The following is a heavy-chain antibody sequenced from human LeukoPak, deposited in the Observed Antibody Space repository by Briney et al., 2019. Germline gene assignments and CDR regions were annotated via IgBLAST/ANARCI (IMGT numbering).Heavy chain of an antibody. CDR3: ARHYGP. Sequence: SETLSLTCSVSGGSINSRSYSWGWIRQPPGKALEWIGTIFFDGSTYYNPSLKSRVTISVDTSKNQFSLKLNSVTAADTAVYYCARHYGPWGQGTLVTVSS. V-gene: IGHV4-39*01. J-gene: IGHJ5*02. D-gene: IGHD3-10*01. CDR2: IFFDGST. CDR1: GGSINSRSYS.